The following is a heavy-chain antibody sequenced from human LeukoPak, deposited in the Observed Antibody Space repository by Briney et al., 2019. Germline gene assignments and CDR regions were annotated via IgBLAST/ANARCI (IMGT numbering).Heavy chain of an antibody. CDR1: GFTFNGAW. Sequence: FTSSASGFTFNGAWLNWVRQAPGKGLEWVANLDPSGSQKRYVDSVKGRFTISKDNPGTSLYLEMNSLRAEDTAIYHCAIWTSGNFWGQGTLVTVSS. D-gene: IGHD1-1*01. CDR3: AIWTSGNF. J-gene: IGHJ4*02. CDR2: LDPSGSQK. V-gene: IGHV3-7*01.